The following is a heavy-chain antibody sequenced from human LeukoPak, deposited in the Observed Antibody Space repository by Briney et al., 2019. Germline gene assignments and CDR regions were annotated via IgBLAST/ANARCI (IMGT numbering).Heavy chain of an antibody. CDR3: RSGGAAPGAFDN. V-gene: IGHV3-7*01. CDR1: GFTFRDFW. J-gene: IGHJ4*02. D-gene: IGHD6-13*01. CDR2: IKYDGDEE. Sequence: PGGSLRLSCAASGFTFRDFWMSWMRQAPGKGLEWVANIKYDGDEEYYVDSVKGRFTISRDNAKNSLYLQLNSLRVGDTAVYYCRSGGAAPGAFDNWGQGTLVTVSP.